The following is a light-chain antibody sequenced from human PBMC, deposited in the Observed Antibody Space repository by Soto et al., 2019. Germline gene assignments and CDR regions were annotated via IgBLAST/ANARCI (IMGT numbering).Light chain of an antibody. CDR2: GAS. Sequence: IMVTQSPTAVSLSPRERATLSCRASQSVSSNLAWYQQKPGQAPRLLIYGASTRATGIPARFSGSGSGTEFTLTISSLQSEDFAVYYCQQYNNWPLTFAGRTKVDIK. CDR1: QSVSSN. CDR3: QQYNNWPLT. J-gene: IGKJ4*01. V-gene: IGKV3-15*01.